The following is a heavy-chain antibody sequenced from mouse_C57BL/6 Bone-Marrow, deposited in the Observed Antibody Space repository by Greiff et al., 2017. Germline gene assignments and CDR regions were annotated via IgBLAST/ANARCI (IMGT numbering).Heavy chain of an antibody. V-gene: IGHV1-54*01. D-gene: IGHD2-5*01. CDR3: ARWDYSNFYFEY. Sequence: VKLMESGAELVRPGTSVKVSCKASGFAFTNYLIEWVKQWPGQGLEWIGVIIPGSGGTTSNAKFKGKATLTADKSSSTAYMQHSSMTSEDAAVYFCARWDYSNFYFEYWGQGTTRTVSS. CDR2: IIPGSGGT. J-gene: IGHJ2*01. CDR1: GFAFTNYL.